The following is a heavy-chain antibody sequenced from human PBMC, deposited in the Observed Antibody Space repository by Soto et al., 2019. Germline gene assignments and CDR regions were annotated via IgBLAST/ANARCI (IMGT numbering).Heavy chain of an antibody. V-gene: IGHV3-7*03. J-gene: IGHJ4*02. CDR1: GFTFGYYW. Sequence: AGGSLRLSCAASGFTFGYYWMSWVRQAPGKGLEWLATIKWDASEXKYVXSXXXXFTXXRDNXXNSVYLQMNSLRAEDTAVYYCARVLGLNWSGYTYYFDYWGQGTLVTVSS. D-gene: IGHD3-3*01. CDR3: ARVLGLNWSGYTYYFDY. CDR2: IKWDASEX.